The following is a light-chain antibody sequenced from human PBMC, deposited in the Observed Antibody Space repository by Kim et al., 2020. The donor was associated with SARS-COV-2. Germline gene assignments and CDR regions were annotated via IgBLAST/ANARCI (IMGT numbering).Light chain of an antibody. J-gene: IGLJ3*02. CDR1: SSNIGTNA. Sequence: GQRVEISCSGSSSNIGTNAVNWYQLFPGTAPKLLIYDNDRRPSGVPDRISGSRSGTSASLALSGLLSEDEADYYCGTWDDSLDAWVFGGGTQLTVL. CDR3: GTWDDSLDAWV. CDR2: DND. V-gene: IGLV1-44*01.